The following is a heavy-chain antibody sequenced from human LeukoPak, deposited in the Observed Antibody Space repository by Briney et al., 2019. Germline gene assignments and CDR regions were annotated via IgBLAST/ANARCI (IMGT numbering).Heavy chain of an antibody. Sequence: GGSLRLSCAASGFTFTNAWMNWVRQAPGKGLEWVGRIKSKADGETIDYAAPVKGRFTFTRDDSKNMLYLQMNSLKSEDTAVYYCSTLTSRGLSDSWGQGTLVTVSS. J-gene: IGHJ4*02. V-gene: IGHV3-15*07. CDR2: IKSKADGETI. CDR1: GFTFTNAW. CDR3: STLTSRGLSDS. D-gene: IGHD1-20*01.